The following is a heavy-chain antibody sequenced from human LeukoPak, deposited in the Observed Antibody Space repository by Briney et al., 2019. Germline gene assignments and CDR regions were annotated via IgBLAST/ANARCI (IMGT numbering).Heavy chain of an antibody. Sequence: SSETLSLTCAVYGGSFSGYYWSWIRQPPGKGLEWIWEINHSGGTNYNPSLKSRVTISVDTSKNQFSLKLSSVTAADTAVYYCARGGLGYDYVWGSYRNQHRFDYWGQGTLVTVSS. D-gene: IGHD3-16*02. CDR1: GGSFSGYY. CDR3: ARGGLGYDYVWGSYRNQHRFDY. J-gene: IGHJ4*02. V-gene: IGHV4-34*01. CDR2: INHSGGT.